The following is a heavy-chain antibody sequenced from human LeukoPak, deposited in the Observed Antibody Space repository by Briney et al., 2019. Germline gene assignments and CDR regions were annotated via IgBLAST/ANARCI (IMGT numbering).Heavy chain of an antibody. J-gene: IGHJ6*04. CDR3: AELGIAMIGGV. Sequence: GGSLRLSCAASEFTFSSYEMNWVRQAPGKGLEWVSYISSSGSTIYYADSVKGRFTISRDNAKNSLYLQMNSLRAEDTAVYYCAELGIAMIGGVWGKGTTVTISS. V-gene: IGHV3-48*03. CDR2: ISSSGSTI. D-gene: IGHD3-10*02. CDR1: EFTFSSYE.